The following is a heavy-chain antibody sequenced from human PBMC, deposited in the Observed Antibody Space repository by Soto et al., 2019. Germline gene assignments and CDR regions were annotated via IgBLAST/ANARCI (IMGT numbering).Heavy chain of an antibody. CDR1: GFSLSTSGVG. CDR2: IYWDDDK. D-gene: IGHD4-17*01. J-gene: IGHJ5*02. Sequence: QITWKEAGPTLVQPTQTLTLSCTFSGFSLSTSGVGVAWIRQSPGKALEWLALIYWDDDKRYSPSLNSRLTITKETSKNPEVLTRTHMDPVDTATYYCAHRGNYGDGRGFDPWGQGTLVTVSS. CDR3: AHRGNYGDGRGFDP. V-gene: IGHV2-5*02.